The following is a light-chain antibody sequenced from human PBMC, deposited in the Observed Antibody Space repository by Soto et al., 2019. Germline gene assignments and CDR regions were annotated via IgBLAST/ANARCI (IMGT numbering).Light chain of an antibody. CDR1: QSVYSTY. Sequence: EIVLTQSPGTLSLSPGDTATLSCRASQSVYSTYLAWYQHKVGQAPRLLIYGSSTRATGIPDRFSGSGSGPDFPLTIRRLEPEDFAVYYCQQYGSSPSTFGQGTKVEVK. CDR3: QQYGSSPST. CDR2: GSS. V-gene: IGKV3-20*01. J-gene: IGKJ1*01.